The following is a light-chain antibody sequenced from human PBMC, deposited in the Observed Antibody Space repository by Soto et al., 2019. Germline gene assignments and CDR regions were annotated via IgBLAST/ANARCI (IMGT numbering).Light chain of an antibody. CDR1: SSDVGGYNY. CDR3: SSYTSSSIDYV. J-gene: IGLJ1*01. CDR2: EVS. V-gene: IGLV2-14*01. Sequence: QSALTKPASVSGSPGQSITISCTGTSSDVGGYNYVSWYQQHPGKAPKLMSYEVSNRPSGVSNRFSGSKSGNTASLTISGLQAEDEADYYCSSYTSSSIDYVFGTGTKVTVL.